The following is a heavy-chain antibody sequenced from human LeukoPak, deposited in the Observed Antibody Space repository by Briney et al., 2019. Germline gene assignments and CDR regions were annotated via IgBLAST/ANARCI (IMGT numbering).Heavy chain of an antibody. J-gene: IGHJ4*02. Sequence: PGGSLGLSCVASGFTFSSHGMGWVRQGPGKGLEWVSVIRGGGGSDTYYADSVKGRFTISRDNSKNTLFLRMSSLRAEDTAVYFCAKNHYDSSYSLSYLDYWGQGTLVTVYS. CDR1: GFTFSSHG. CDR3: AKNHYDSSYSLSYLDY. D-gene: IGHD3-22*01. V-gene: IGHV3-23*01. CDR2: IRGGGGSDT.